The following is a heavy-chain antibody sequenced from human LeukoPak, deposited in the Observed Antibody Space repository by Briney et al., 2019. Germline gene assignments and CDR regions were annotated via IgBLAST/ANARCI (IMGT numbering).Heavy chain of an antibody. CDR3: ARRPYYDSSGYSPFDY. J-gene: IGHJ4*02. CDR2: FYYSGST. V-gene: IGHV4-39*01. CDR1: GVSISSDNYY. Sequence: PSETLSLTCTVSGVSISSDNYYWGWIRQTPGKGLVWFGTFYYSGSTSYNPSLKSRLSISADTYNNQFSLKLTSVTAADTAVYYCARRPYYDSSGYSPFDYWGQGTLVTVSS. D-gene: IGHD3-22*01.